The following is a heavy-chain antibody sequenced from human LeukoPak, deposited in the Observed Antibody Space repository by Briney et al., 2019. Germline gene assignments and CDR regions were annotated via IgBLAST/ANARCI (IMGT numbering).Heavy chain of an antibody. CDR2: IKQDGSEK. Sequence: ETLSLTCTVSGGSISSYYWSWIRQPPGKGLEWVANIKQDGSEKYYVDSVKGRFTISRDNAKNSLYLQMNSLRAEDTAVYYCARDGDIVATIYYFDYWGQGTLVTVSS. CDR1: GGSISSYY. V-gene: IGHV3-7*01. D-gene: IGHD5-12*01. J-gene: IGHJ4*02. CDR3: ARDGDIVATIYYFDY.